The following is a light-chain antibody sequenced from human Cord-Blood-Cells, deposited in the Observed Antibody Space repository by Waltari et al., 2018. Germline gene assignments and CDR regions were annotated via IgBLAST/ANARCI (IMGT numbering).Light chain of an antibody. CDR1: QSVSSN. J-gene: IGKJ5*01. Sequence: ELVMTQSPAPLSVSPGERATLSCRASQSVSSNLAWYQQKPGQAPRLLIYGASTRATGSPARFSGSGSGTEFTLTISSLQSEEFAVYYCQQYNNWPPITFGQGTRLEIK. CDR3: QQYNNWPPIT. V-gene: IGKV3-15*01. CDR2: GAS.